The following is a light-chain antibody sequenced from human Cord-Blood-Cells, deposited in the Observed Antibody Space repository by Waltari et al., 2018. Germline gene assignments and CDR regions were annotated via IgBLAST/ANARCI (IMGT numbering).Light chain of an antibody. CDR3: SSYTSSSTLV. Sequence: QSALTQPPSVSGSPGQSVTLSCTGTSSDVGSYTRVSWYQQPPGTAPKLMIYEVSNRPSGVPDRFSGSKSGNTASLTISGLQAEDEADYYCSSYTSSSTLVFGGGTKLTVL. V-gene: IGLV2-18*02. CDR2: EVS. J-gene: IGLJ3*02. CDR1: SSDVGSYTR.